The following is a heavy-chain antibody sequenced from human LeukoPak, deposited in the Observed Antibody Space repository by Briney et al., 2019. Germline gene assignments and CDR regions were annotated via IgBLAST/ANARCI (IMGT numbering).Heavy chain of an antibody. CDR2: TSHDETTK. J-gene: IGHJ4*02. CDR1: GFTFSSYA. Sequence: PGGSLRLSCAPSGFTFSSYAMHSVRQAPGKGLEGVAVTSHDETTKYYADSLKGRFTISRDKHKNSLYVEMDSLRAKHTGVSVCASPFGGVYPSWGQGTLVTVSS. V-gene: IGHV3-30*04. D-gene: IGHD5/OR15-5a*01. CDR3: ASPFGGVYPS.